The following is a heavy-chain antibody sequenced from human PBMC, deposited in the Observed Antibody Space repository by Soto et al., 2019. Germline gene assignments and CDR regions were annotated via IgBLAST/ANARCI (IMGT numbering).Heavy chain of an antibody. CDR3: ARERFFYYYGMDV. CDR1: GGSFSGYY. D-gene: IGHD3-3*01. J-gene: IGHJ6*02. CDR2: INHSGST. Sequence: SETLSLTCAVYGGSFSGYYWSWIRQPPGKGLEWIGEINHSGSTNYNPSLKSRVTISVDTSKNQFSLQLSSVTAADTAVYYCARERFFYYYGMDVWGQGTTVTVSS. V-gene: IGHV4-34*01.